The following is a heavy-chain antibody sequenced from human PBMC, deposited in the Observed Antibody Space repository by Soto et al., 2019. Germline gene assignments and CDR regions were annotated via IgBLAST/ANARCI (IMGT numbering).Heavy chain of an antibody. CDR2: ISYDGSNK. CDR1: GFTFSSYG. V-gene: IGHV3-30*18. CDR3: AKGAVGATTYFDY. J-gene: IGHJ4*02. Sequence: QVQLVESGGGVVQPGRSLRLSCAASGFTFSSYGMHWVRQAPGKGLEWVAVISYDGSNKYYADSVKGRFTISRDNSKNTRYLQMNSLRAEDTAVYYCAKGAVGATTYFDYWGQGALVTVSS. D-gene: IGHD1-26*01.